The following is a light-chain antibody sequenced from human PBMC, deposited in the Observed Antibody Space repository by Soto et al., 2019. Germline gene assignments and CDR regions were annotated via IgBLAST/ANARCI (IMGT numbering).Light chain of an antibody. CDR1: QSVGSDY. V-gene: IGKV3-20*01. Sequence: EIVLTQSPGTLSLSPGERATLSCRASQSVGSDYLAWYQQKPGQAPRLLIYGASIRATGIPDRFSGSGSGTDFTLTISRLEPEDFAVYYCQQYGSSPRITFGGGTKVEIK. J-gene: IGKJ4*01. CDR2: GAS. CDR3: QQYGSSPRIT.